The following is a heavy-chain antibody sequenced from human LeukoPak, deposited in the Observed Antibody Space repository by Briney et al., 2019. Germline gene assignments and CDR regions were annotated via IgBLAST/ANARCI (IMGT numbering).Heavy chain of an antibody. D-gene: IGHD3-22*01. CDR2: IYSGGST. Sequence: QAGGSLRLSCAASGFTVSSNYMSWVRQAPGKGLEWVSVIYSGGSTYYADSVKGRFTISRGNSKDTLYLQMNSLRAEDTAVYYCARDAYDSSGYSHAFDIWGQGTMVTVSS. CDR3: ARDAYDSSGYSHAFDI. V-gene: IGHV3-53*01. CDR1: GFTVSSNY. J-gene: IGHJ3*02.